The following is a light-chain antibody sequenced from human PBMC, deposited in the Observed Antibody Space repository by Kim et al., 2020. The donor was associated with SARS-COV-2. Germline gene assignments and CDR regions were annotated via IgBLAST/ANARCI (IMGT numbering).Light chain of an antibody. CDR1: RGTIASNY. V-gene: IGLV6-57*01. J-gene: IGLJ3*02. CDR2: EDT. Sequence: GQTVTITCTRDRGTIASNYVQWYQQRPGSSPTPVIYEDTHRPSGVPDRFSGSIDSSSNSASLTISGLKTEDEADYYCQSFDRDTQVFGGGTQLTVL. CDR3: QSFDRDTQV.